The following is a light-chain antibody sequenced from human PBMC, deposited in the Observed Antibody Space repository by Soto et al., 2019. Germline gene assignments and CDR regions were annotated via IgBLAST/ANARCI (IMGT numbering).Light chain of an antibody. J-gene: IGLJ1*01. CDR3: SSYTSSNTLGV. CDR1: SSDVGGYDH. V-gene: IGLV2-14*01. Sequence: QSVLTQPPSASGSPGQSVTIPCTGTSSDVGGYDHVSWYQQHPGKAPKLMIYEVSNRPSGVSNRFSGSRSGNTASLTISGLQADDEADYYCSSYTSSNTLGVFGTGTKLTVL. CDR2: EVS.